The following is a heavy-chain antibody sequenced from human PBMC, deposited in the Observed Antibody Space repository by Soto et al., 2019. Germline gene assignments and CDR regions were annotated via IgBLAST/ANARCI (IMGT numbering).Heavy chain of an antibody. Sequence: QVQLVESGGGVVQPGRSLRLSCAASGFTFSIYGMHWVRQAPGKGLEWVAVISYDGSNKYYADSVKGRLTISRDNSKNTMYLQMNSLRGEDTAVYYCAKETVEYYFDYWGQGTLVTVSS. CDR3: AKETVEYYFDY. D-gene: IGHD3-3*01. V-gene: IGHV3-30*18. J-gene: IGHJ4*02. CDR1: GFTFSIYG. CDR2: ISYDGSNK.